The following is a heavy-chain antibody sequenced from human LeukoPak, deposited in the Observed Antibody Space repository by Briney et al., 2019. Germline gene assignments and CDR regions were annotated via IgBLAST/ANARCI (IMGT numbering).Heavy chain of an antibody. Sequence: PGRSLRLSCAASGFTFSIYGMHWVRQAPGKGLEWVAVIWYDGSNKYYADSAKGRFTISRDNSKNTLYLQMNSLRGDDTALYYCAREASAAAATSFDYWGQGTQVTVSS. J-gene: IGHJ4*02. CDR3: AREASAAAATSFDY. V-gene: IGHV3-33*01. D-gene: IGHD6-13*01. CDR1: GFTFSIYG. CDR2: IWYDGSNK.